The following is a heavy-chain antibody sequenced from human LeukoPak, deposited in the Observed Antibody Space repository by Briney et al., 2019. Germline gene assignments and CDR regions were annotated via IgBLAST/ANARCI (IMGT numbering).Heavy chain of an antibody. CDR1: GYTFTSYY. V-gene: IGHV1-46*01. CDR3: ARDERYDSSGYPFDY. CDR2: INPSGGST. D-gene: IGHD3-22*01. Sequence: ASVKVSCKASGYTFTSYYMHWVRQAPGQGLEWMGIINPSGGSTSYAQKFQGRVTMTRDTSTSTVCMELSSLRSEDTAVYYCARDERYDSSGYPFDYWGQGTLVTVSS. J-gene: IGHJ4*02.